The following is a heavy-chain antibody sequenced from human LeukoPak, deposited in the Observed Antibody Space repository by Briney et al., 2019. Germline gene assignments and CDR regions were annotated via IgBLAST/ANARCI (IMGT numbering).Heavy chain of an antibody. Sequence: PSETLSLTCTVSGGSITSYYWTYIRQPAGKGLEWIGRIHTSGSTNYNPSPKSRVTMSVDTSKNQFSLNLSSATAADTAMYYCAREFSGTSIAARVFDSWGQGTLVTVSS. CDR2: IHTSGST. CDR3: AREFSGTSIAARVFDS. D-gene: IGHD6-6*01. V-gene: IGHV4-4*07. J-gene: IGHJ4*02. CDR1: GGSITSYY.